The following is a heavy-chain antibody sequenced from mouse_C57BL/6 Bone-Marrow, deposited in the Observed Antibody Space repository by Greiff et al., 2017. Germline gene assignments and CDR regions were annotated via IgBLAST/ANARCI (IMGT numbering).Heavy chain of an antibody. CDR3: ARDLGLRLDWYFDV. CDR2: ISYDGSN. D-gene: IGHD2-4*01. J-gene: IGHJ1*03. V-gene: IGHV3-6*01. Sequence: EVKLQQSGPGLVKPSQSLSLTCSVTGYSITSGYYWNWIRQFPGNKLEWMGYISYDGSNNYNPSLKNRISITRDTSKTQFFLKLNSVTTEDTATYYWARDLGLRLDWYFDVWGTGTTVTVSS. CDR1: GYSITSGYY.